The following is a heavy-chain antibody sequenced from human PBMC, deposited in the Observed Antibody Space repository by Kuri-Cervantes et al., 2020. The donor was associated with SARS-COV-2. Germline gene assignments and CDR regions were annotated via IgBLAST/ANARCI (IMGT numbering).Heavy chain of an antibody. CDR1: GYSFTSYW. CDR3: ARLDPWGVTNYYYYMDV. CDR2: IYPGDSDT. J-gene: IGHJ6*03. V-gene: IGHV5-51*01. Sequence: GESLKISCRGSGYSFTSYWSGWVRQMPGKGLEWMGIIYPGDSDTRYSPSFQGQVTISADKSISTAYLQWSSLKASDTAMYFCARLDPWGVTNYYYYMDVWGKGTRVTVSS. D-gene: IGHD4-11*01.